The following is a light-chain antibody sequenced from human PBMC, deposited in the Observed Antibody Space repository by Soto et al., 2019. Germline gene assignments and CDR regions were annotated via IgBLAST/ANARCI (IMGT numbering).Light chain of an antibody. Sequence: PSSLSGSVGDRVTITCRASQGISSYLAWYQQKPGKAPKLLIYAASTLQSGVPSRFSGSGSGTDFTLTISSLQPEDFATYYCQQLNSYPTFGQGTRLEIK. CDR3: QQLNSYPT. CDR1: QGISSY. J-gene: IGKJ5*01. CDR2: AAS. V-gene: IGKV1-9*01.